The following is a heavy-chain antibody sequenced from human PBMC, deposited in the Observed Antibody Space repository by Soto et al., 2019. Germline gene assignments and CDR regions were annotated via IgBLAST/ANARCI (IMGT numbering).Heavy chain of an antibody. Sequence: QVQLQQWGAGLLKPSETLSLTCAVYGGSFSGYYWSWIRHPPGKGLEWIGEINHSGSTNYNPSLKSRVTRSVDTSKNQFSLKLSSVTAADTAVYYCARPTHSIAKRARPTYGDYSAFDIWGQGTMVIVSS. D-gene: IGHD4-17*01. CDR3: ARPTHSIAKRARPTYGDYSAFDI. CDR1: GGSFSGYY. CDR2: INHSGST. J-gene: IGHJ3*02. V-gene: IGHV4-34*01.